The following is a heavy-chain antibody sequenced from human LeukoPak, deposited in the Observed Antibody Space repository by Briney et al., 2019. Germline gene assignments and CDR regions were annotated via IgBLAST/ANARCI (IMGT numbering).Heavy chain of an antibody. V-gene: IGHV4-39*07. CDR1: GASISGSGYY. Sequence: SETLSLTCAVSGASISGSGYYLGWIRQPPGKGLEWIGSIYHSGSTYYNPSLKSRVTISVDTSKNQFSLKLSSVTAADTAVYYCAREGDYYDSSGYYYPVNWFDPWGQGTLVTVSS. CDR3: AREGDYYDSSGYYYPVNWFDP. D-gene: IGHD3-22*01. CDR2: IYHSGST. J-gene: IGHJ5*02.